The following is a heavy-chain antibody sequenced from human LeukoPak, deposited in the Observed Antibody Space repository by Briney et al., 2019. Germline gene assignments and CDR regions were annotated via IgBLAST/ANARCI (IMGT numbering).Heavy chain of an antibody. CDR3: VRSIETYDYDMCGDSRNWFDP. J-gene: IGHJ5*02. V-gene: IGHV1-8*03. CDR2: INPNRGNT. D-gene: IGHD3-22*01. CDR1: GYTFTSYD. Sequence: ASVKVSCKASGYTFTSYDIYWVRQAPGQGLEWMGWINPNRGNTGYAQKFQGRVTITRNTSISTDSMELSSLRSEDTAVYYCVRSIETYDYDMCGDSRNWFDPSGQGALVTVSS.